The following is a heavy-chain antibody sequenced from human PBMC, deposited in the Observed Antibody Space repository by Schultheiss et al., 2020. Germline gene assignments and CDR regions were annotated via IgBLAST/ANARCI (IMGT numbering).Heavy chain of an antibody. CDR1: GYSFTSYW. V-gene: IGHV5-51*01. CDR2: IYPGDSDT. Sequence: GSLRLSCKGSGYSFTSYWIGWVRQMPGKGLEWMGIIYPGDSDTRYSPSFQGQVTISADKSISTAYLQWSSLKASDTAMYYCALTTVTTGWFDPWGQGTLVTVSS. D-gene: IGHD4-17*01. J-gene: IGHJ5*02. CDR3: ALTTVTTGWFDP.